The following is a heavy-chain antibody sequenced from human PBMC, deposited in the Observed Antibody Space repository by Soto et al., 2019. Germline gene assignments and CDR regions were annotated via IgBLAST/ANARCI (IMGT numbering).Heavy chain of an antibody. CDR3: AKGVSSSAWSASDN. V-gene: IGHV3-23*01. D-gene: IGHD6-19*01. Sequence: EVQLLESGGGLVQPGGSLRLSCAASGFTFSSYAMTWVRQAPGKGLEWVSAISDSDNATYYADSVKGRFTISRDNSKNTLYLQFNSLRAEDTAVYYCAKGVSSSAWSASDNWGQGTLVTVSS. CDR2: ISDSDNAT. CDR1: GFTFSSYA. J-gene: IGHJ4*02.